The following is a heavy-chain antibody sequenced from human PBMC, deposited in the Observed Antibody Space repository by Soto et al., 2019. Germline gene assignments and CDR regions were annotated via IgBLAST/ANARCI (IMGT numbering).Heavy chain of an antibody. D-gene: IGHD4-17*01. CDR1: GGSMSSYY. Sequence: SGALWLGCTVAGGSMSSYYGSWIRQPPGKGLEWSGYIYYSASTNYNPSLKSRVTISVETSKNQFSLMLSSVTAAETAVYYCPRLGHTADYSRPGNQVTVS. CDR3: PRLGHTADY. CDR2: IYYSAST. V-gene: IGHV4-59*01. J-gene: IGHJ4*02.